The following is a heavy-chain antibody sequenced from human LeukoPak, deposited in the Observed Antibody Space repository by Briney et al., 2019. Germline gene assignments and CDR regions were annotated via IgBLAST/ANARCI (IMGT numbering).Heavy chain of an antibody. D-gene: IGHD2-2*01. CDR1: GFTFSTYS. Sequence: PGGSLTLTCVASGFTFSTYSMNWIRQAPGKGLEWVSYISNNRDTTYYASPMNRRFTILNTNDKNSLDLQINSPRADDTAVYYCTRDLVPGGMVAFDFWGQGTMVTVSS. CDR3: TRDLVPGGMVAFDF. J-gene: IGHJ3*01. V-gene: IGHV3-48*04. CDR2: ISNNRDTT.